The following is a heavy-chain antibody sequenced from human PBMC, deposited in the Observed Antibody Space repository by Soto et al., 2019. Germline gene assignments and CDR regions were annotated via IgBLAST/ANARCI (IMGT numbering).Heavy chain of an antibody. J-gene: IGHJ4*02. CDR3: ARDKITGLFDY. D-gene: IGHD2-8*02. CDR1: GGSFSGYY. V-gene: IGHV4-34*01. Sequence: QVQLQQWGAGLLKPSETLSLTCAVYGGSFSGYYWTWIRQPPGTGLEWIGEINHSGSTNYNPSLTSRVTISVDTSTNQFSPKLTSVTAADTAVYYCARDKITGLFDYWGQGTLVTVSS. CDR2: INHSGST.